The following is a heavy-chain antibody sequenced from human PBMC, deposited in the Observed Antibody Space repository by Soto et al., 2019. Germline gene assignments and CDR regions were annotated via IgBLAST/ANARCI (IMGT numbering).Heavy chain of an antibody. J-gene: IGHJ3*02. CDR1: GGSISSSNW. CDR2: IYHSGST. V-gene: IGHV4-4*02. D-gene: IGHD6-19*01. CDR3: ARTAVAGTGAFDI. Sequence: TSETLSLTCAVSGGSISSSNWWSWVRQPPGKGLEWIGEIYHSGSTNYNPSLKSRVTISVDKSKNQFSLKLSSVTAADTAVYYCARTAVAGTGAFDIWGQRTMVTVSS.